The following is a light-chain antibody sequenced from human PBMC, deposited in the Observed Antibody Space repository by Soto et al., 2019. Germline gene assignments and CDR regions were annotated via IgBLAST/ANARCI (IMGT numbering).Light chain of an antibody. J-gene: IGLJ2*01. CDR3: SSYTTSSTAV. CDR2: EVS. CDR1: SSDFGGFNY. V-gene: IGLV2-14*01. Sequence: QSALTQPASVSGSPGQSITISCTGTSSDFGGFNYVSWYQQHPGKAPKLMVYEVSNRPSGVSNRFSGSKSGNTASLTISGLQAEDEADYYCSSYTTSSTAVFGGGTKVTVL.